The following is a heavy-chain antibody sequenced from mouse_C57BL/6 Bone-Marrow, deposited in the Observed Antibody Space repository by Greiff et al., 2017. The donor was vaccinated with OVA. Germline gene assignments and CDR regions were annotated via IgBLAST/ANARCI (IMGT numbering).Heavy chain of an antibody. V-gene: IGHV1-15*01. CDR1: GYTFTDYE. CDR2: IDPETGGT. D-gene: IGHD1-1*01. J-gene: IGHJ3*01. CDR3: TRSYGSSPFAY. Sequence: VKLVESGAELVRPGASVTLSCKASGYTFTDYEMHWVKQTPVHGLEWIGAIDPETGGTAYNQKFKGKAILTADKSSSTAYMELRSLTSEDSAVYYCTRSYGSSPFAYWGQGTLVTVSA.